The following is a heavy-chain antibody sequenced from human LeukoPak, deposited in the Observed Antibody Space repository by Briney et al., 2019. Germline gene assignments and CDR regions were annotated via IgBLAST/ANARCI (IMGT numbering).Heavy chain of an antibody. Sequence: PGGSLRLSCAASGFTFSSYWMSWVRQAPGKGLEWVANIKQDGSEKYYVDSVKGRFTISRDNAKNSLYLQMNSLRAEDAAVYYCARDINQGRFLEWYGMDVWGQGTTVTVSS. CDR2: IKQDGSEK. CDR3: ARDINQGRFLEWYGMDV. D-gene: IGHD3-3*01. J-gene: IGHJ6*02. V-gene: IGHV3-7*01. CDR1: GFTFSSYW.